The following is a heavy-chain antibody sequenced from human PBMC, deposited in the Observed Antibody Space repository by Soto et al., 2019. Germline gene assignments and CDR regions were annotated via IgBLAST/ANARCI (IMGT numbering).Heavy chain of an antibody. CDR1: GFTFSSYG. J-gene: IGHJ4*02. Sequence: GGSLRLSCAASGFTFSSYGMHWVRQAPGKGLEWVAVISYDGSNKYYADSVKGRFTISRDNSKNTLYLQMNSLRAEDTAVYYCAKETILSSWYNYFDYWGQGTLVTVSS. CDR2: ISYDGSNK. D-gene: IGHD6-13*01. V-gene: IGHV3-30*18. CDR3: AKETILSSWYNYFDY.